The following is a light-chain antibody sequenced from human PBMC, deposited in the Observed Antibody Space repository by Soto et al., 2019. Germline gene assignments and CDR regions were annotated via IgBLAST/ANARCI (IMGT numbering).Light chain of an antibody. Sequence: IQMTQNPSTLSASVGDRVTITCRASQSISSWLAWYQQKPGKAPKLLIYKASSLESGVPSRFSGSGSGTEFTLTISSLQPDDFATYYCRQYNSYLITFGQRRLPEVK. CDR3: RQYNSYLIT. CDR1: QSISSW. CDR2: KAS. V-gene: IGKV1-5*03. J-gene: IGKJ5*01.